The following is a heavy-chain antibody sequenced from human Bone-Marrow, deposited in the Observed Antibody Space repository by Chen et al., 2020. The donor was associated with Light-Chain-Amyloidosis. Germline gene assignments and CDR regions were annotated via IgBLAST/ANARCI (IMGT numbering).Heavy chain of an antibody. CDR1: GGSISCSY. J-gene: IGHJ4*02. Sequence: QVQLQESGSGLVKTSETPSLTCSASGGSISCSYWSWIRQPAGKGLEWIGRIYTSGSTNYNPSLKSRVTMSVDTSKNQFSLKLSSVTAADTAVYYCARSYDSSGYLAYYFDYWGQGTLVTVSS. D-gene: IGHD3-22*01. CDR2: IYTSGST. CDR3: ARSYDSSGYLAYYFDY. V-gene: IGHV4-4*07.